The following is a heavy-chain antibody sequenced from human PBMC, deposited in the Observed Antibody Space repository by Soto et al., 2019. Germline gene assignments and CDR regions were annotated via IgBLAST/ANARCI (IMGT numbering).Heavy chain of an antibody. CDR1: GYSFTSYW. J-gene: IGHJ4*02. V-gene: IGHV5-51*01. CDR2: IYPGDSDT. Sequence: GESLKISCKGSGYSFTSYWIAWVRQVPGKGLECMGIIYPGDSDTRYSPSFQGQVTISVDKSINTAYLQWSSLRASDTAIYYCARDLTTVTRREYYFDYWGQGTLVTVSS. D-gene: IGHD4-17*01. CDR3: ARDLTTVTRREYYFDY.